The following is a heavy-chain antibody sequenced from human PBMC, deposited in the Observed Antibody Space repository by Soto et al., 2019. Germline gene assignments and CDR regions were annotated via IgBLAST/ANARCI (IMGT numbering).Heavy chain of an antibody. CDR2: ISYDGRQR. CDR1: GFTLSDHV. V-gene: IGHV3-30*04. J-gene: IGHJ4*02. CDR3: SGDFSQKEFDY. Sequence: QVQLVESGGGVVQPGRSPRLSCVASGFTLSDHVMHWVRQAPGKGLEWVAAISYDGRQRFYAESVKGRFTISRDNSEKTRLLQMNSPRAEDTAVYYCSGDFSQKEFDYWGQGTQVTVSS. D-gene: IGHD3-3*01.